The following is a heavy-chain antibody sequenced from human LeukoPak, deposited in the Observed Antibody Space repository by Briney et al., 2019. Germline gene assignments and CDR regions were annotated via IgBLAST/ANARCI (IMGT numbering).Heavy chain of an antibody. D-gene: IGHD1-26*01. CDR2: IYPGDSDT. J-gene: IGHJ4*02. CDR3: ARHLVGATTPHYFDY. CDR1: GYSFTSYW. Sequence: GESLKISCKGSGYSFTSYWIGWVRQMPGKGLEWMGIIYPGDSDTRYSPSFQGQVTISADKSISTAYLQWSSLKASDTAMYYCARHLVGATTPHYFDYWGQGTLVTVSS. V-gene: IGHV5-51*01.